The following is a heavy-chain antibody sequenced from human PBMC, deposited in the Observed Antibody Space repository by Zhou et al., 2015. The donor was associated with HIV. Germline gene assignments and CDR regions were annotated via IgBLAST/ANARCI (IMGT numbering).Heavy chain of an antibody. J-gene: IGHJ4*02. CDR1: GGTFSNYA. D-gene: IGHD5-12*01. CDR3: ARVLASYVNIVTTSVHYDS. V-gene: IGHV1-69*06. CDR2: IIPMFGTV. Sequence: QVLLVQSGAEVKKPGSSVKVSCEASGGTFSNYAVSWVRQAPGQGLEWMGAIIPMFGTVRYAQKFQGRVTLTADRSTNTAYMEMRSLRSEDTAVYYCARVLASYVNIVTTSVHYDSWGQGTLVTVSS.